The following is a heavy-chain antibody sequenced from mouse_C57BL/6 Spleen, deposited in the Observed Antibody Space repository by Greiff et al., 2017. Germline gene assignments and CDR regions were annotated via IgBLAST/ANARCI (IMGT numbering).Heavy chain of an antibody. V-gene: IGHV1-7*01. Sequence: VQLQQSGAELAKPGASVKLSCKASGYTFTSYWMHWVKQRPGQGLEWIGYINPSSGYTKYNQKFKDKATLTAAKSSSTAYMQLSSLTYENSAVYYCANGYYDSSYGFAYWGQGTLVTVSA. CDR1: GYTFTSYW. CDR3: ANGYYDSSYGFAY. D-gene: IGHD1-1*01. J-gene: IGHJ3*01. CDR2: INPSSGYT.